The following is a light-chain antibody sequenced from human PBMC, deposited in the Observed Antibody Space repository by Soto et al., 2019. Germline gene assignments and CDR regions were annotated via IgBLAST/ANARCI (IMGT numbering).Light chain of an antibody. V-gene: IGKV3-20*01. J-gene: IGKJ4*02. CDR2: DAS. CDR3: QQYDSSHLT. CDR1: QSVGNTY. Sequence: EIVLTQSPGTLSLSPGERATLSCRASQSVGNTYLVWYQQKPGQAPRFLMYDASTRATGIPDRFSGSGSGTDFTLSISRLEPEDFAIYYCQQYDSSHLTFGGGTKVEIK.